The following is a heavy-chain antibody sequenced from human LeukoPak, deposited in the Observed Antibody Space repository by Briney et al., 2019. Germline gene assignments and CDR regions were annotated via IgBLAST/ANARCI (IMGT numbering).Heavy chain of an antibody. J-gene: IGHJ4*02. CDR3: ARLPSDDFWSGYYFKGHFDH. CDR2: ISTYNGNT. Sequence: PRASVKVSCKASGYTFTSYGISWVRQAPGQGLEWMGWISTYNGNTKYAQKFQVRLTMTTDTSTTTAYMELRSLRSDDTAVYYCARLPSDDFWSGYYFKGHFDHWGQGTPVTVSS. CDR1: GYTFTSYG. V-gene: IGHV1-18*01. D-gene: IGHD3-3*01.